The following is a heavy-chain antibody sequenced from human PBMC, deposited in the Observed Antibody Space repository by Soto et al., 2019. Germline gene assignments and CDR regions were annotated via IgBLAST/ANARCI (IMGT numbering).Heavy chain of an antibody. CDR2: IIPIFGTA. J-gene: IGHJ4*02. Sequence: SVKVSCKASGGTFSSYAISWVRQAPGQGLEWMGGIIPIFGTANYAQKFQGRVTITADESTSTAYMELSSLKSEDTAVYYCASVHYYDSSCYFGSPEYYFDYWGQGTLVTVSS. D-gene: IGHD3-22*01. V-gene: IGHV1-69*13. CDR3: ASVHYYDSSCYFGSPEYYFDY. CDR1: GGTFSSYA.